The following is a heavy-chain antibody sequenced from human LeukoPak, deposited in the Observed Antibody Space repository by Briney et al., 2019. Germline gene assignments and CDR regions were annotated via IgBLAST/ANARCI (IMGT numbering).Heavy chain of an antibody. CDR2: IYYSGST. CDR3: ARKYCSATSCSYGFDI. CDR1: GGSISSSSYY. Sequence: SETLSLTCTVSGGSISSSSYYWGWIRQPPGKGLEWIGSIYYSGSTYYNPSLKSRVTISVDTSKNQFSLKLSSVTAADTAVYFCARKYCSATSCSYGFDIWAQGTMVTVSS. J-gene: IGHJ3*02. V-gene: IGHV4-39*01. D-gene: IGHD2-2*01.